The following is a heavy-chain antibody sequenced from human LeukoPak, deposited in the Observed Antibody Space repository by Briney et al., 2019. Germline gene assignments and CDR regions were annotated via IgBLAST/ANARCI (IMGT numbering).Heavy chain of an antibody. CDR1: GFTFSSYG. CDR3: SRWQNSSGWGSAFDI. Sequence: GSLRLSCAASGFTFSSYGMHWVRQAPGKGLEWVAVISYDGSNKYYADSVKGRFTISRDNSKNTLYLQMNSLTAEDTAVYYCSRWQNSSGWGSAFDIWGQGTMVTVSS. J-gene: IGHJ3*02. D-gene: IGHD6-19*01. CDR2: ISYDGSNK. V-gene: IGHV3-30*03.